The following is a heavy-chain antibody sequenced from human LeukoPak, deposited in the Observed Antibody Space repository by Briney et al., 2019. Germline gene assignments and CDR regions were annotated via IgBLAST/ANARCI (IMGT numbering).Heavy chain of an antibody. CDR3: AKDFRSGSGDYVGSFDH. CDR1: GFTFDDYA. J-gene: IGHJ4*02. CDR2: ITWNSVTT. Sequence: GRSLRLSCAAPGFTFDDYAMHWVRQAPGKGPEWVSGITWNSVTTGYADSVRGRFTISRDNAKNFLYLQMNSLRAEDTALYYCAKDFRSGSGDYVGSFDHWGQGALVIVSS. D-gene: IGHD4-17*01. V-gene: IGHV3-9*01.